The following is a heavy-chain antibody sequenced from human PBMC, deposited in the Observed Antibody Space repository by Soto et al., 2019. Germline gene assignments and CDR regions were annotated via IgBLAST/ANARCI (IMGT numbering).Heavy chain of an antibody. CDR2: ISAYNGNT. V-gene: IGHV1-18*01. D-gene: IGHD6-19*01. CDR1: CYTFTSYG. CDR3: ARGSDEEAIAVAGTLDY. Sequence: ASVKVSCKASCYTFTSYGISWVRQAPGQGLEWMGWISAYNGNTNYAQKLQGRVTMTTDTSTSTAYMELRSLRSDDTAVYYCARGSDEEAIAVAGTLDYWGQGTLVTVSS. J-gene: IGHJ4*02.